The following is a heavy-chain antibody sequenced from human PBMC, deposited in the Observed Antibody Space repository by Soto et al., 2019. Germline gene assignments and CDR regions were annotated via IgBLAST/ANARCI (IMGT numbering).Heavy chain of an antibody. V-gene: IGHV1-69*04. J-gene: IGHJ3*02. CDR1: GGTFSSYT. CDR2: IIPILGIA. CDR3: ARDHCSGGSCYSPAFDI. D-gene: IGHD2-15*01. Sequence: ASVKVSCKASGGTFSSYTISWVRQAPGQGLEWMGRIIPILGIANYAQKFQGRVTITADKSTSTAYMELSSLRSEDTAVYYCARDHCSGGSCYSPAFDIWGQGTMVTVSS.